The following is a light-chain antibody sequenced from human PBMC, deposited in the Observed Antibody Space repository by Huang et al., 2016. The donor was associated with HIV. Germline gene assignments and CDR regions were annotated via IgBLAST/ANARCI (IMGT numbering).Light chain of an antibody. Sequence: EIVLTQSPGTLSLSPGERAALSCRASQSLSPTYLAWYQQRPGKGPRLLIYGTSTRATGIPDRFSGSGSGTDFTLTISRLEPEDFAMYYCQQYVRSPWTFGQGTKVEIK. J-gene: IGKJ1*01. CDR1: QSLSPTY. CDR2: GTS. V-gene: IGKV3-20*01. CDR3: QQYVRSPWT.